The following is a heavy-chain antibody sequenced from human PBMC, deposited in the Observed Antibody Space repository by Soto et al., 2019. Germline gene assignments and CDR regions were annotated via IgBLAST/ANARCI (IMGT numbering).Heavy chain of an antibody. CDR3: AGLGGTATPYYYYFMAV. Sequence: ASVKVSCKASGYTFTSYDINWVRQATGQGLEWMGWMNPNSGNTGYAQKFQGRVTMTRNTSISTAYMELSSLRSEDTAVYYCAGLGGTATPYYYYFMAVWGKGTTVTVSS. V-gene: IGHV1-8*01. D-gene: IGHD1-1*01. J-gene: IGHJ6*03. CDR2: MNPNSGNT. CDR1: GYTFTSYD.